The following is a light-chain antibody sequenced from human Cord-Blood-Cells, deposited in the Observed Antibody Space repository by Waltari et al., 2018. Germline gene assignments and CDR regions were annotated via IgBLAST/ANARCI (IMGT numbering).Light chain of an antibody. CDR2: GAS. V-gene: IGKV3-20*01. CDR3: QQYGSSPRT. CDR1: QSVSSSY. Sequence: EIVLTQSPGTLSLSPGERATLSCRASQSVSSSYLAGYQHKPGQAPRLLSYGASSRATGIPDRFSGSGSGTGFTLTISRLEPEDFAVYYCQQYGSSPRTFGQGTKVEIK. J-gene: IGKJ1*01.